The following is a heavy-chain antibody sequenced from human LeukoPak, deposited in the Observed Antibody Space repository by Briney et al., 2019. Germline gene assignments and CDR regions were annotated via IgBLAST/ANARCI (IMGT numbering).Heavy chain of an antibody. CDR1: GGSISSSSYY. CDR2: IYYSGST. D-gene: IGHD1-26*01. Sequence: SETLSLTCTVSGGSISSSSYYWGWIRQPPGKGLEWIGYIYYSGSTNYNPSLKSRVTISVDTSKNQFSLKLSSVTAADTAVYYCARVQSGSYYDYWGQGTQVTVSS. J-gene: IGHJ4*02. V-gene: IGHV4-61*05. CDR3: ARVQSGSYYDY.